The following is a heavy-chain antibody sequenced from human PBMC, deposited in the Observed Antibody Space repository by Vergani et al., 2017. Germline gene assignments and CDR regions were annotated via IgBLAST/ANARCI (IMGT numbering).Heavy chain of an antibody. CDR3: AKDILAAVAGYLFDY. D-gene: IGHD6-19*01. V-gene: IGHV3-9*01. Sequence: EVQLVESGGGLVQPGRSLRLSCAASGFTFDDYAMHWVRQAPGKGLEWVSGISWNSGTIGHADSVKGRFTISRDNAKNSLYLQMNSLRAEDTALYYCAKDILAAVAGYLFDYWGQGTLVTVSS. CDR2: ISWNSGTI. CDR1: GFTFDDYA. J-gene: IGHJ4*02.